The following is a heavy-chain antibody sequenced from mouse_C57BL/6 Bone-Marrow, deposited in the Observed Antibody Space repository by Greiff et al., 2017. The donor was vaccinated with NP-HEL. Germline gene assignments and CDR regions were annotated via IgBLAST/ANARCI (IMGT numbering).Heavy chain of an antibody. V-gene: IGHV1-75*01. D-gene: IGHD2-2*01. Sequence: QVQLKESGPELVKPGASVKISCKASGYTFTDYYINWVKQRPGQGLEWIGWIFPGSGSTYYNEKFKGKATLTVDKSSSTAYMLLSSLTSEDSAVYFCARGGGSTMVTTRGRYFDVWGTGTTVTVSS. CDR3: ARGGGSTMVTTRGRYFDV. J-gene: IGHJ1*03. CDR1: GYTFTDYY. CDR2: IFPGSGST.